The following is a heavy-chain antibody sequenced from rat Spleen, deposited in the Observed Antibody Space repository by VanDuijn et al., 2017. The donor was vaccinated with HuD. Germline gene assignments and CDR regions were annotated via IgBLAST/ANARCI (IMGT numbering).Heavy chain of an antibody. V-gene: IGHV5S10*01. CDR3: AKDKDGGYVMDA. Sequence: EVQLVESGGGLVQPGRSLKLSCEVSGFTLSDYNMAWVRQAPRKGLEWVATINTDGGSTYYPDSVKGRFTVSRDNAENTVYLQMNNLRSEDTATYYCAKDKDGGYVMDAWGRGASVTVSS. CDR1: GFTLSDYN. J-gene: IGHJ4*01. D-gene: IGHD1-11*01. CDR2: INTDGGST.